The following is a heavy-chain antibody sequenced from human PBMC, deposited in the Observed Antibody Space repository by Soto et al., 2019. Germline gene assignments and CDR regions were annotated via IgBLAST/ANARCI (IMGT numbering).Heavy chain of an antibody. Sequence: EVQLLESGGGLVQPGGSLRLSCAASGFTFSSYAINWVRQAPGKGLEWVSGISGSGGSTYYADSVKGRFTISRDNSKNTVFLQMSSLRVEDTAVYYCAKEPAGWERGHFDYWGQGTQVTVSS. J-gene: IGHJ4*02. CDR1: GFTFSSYA. CDR2: ISGSGGST. V-gene: IGHV3-23*01. D-gene: IGHD1-26*01. CDR3: AKEPAGWERGHFDY.